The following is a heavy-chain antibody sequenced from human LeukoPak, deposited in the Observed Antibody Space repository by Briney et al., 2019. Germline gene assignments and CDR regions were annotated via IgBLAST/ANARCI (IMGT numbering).Heavy chain of an antibody. CDR2: IKQDGSEK. J-gene: IGHJ5*02. CDR1: GFTFSSYW. Sequence: GGSLRLSCAASGFTFSSYWMSWVRQAPGKGLEWVANIKQDGSEKYYVDSVKGRFTISRDNAKNSLYLQMNSLRAEDMALYYCAKSSGYQLLQGGWFDPWGQGTLVTVSS. CDR3: AKSSGYQLLQGGWFDP. V-gene: IGHV3-7*03. D-gene: IGHD2-2*01.